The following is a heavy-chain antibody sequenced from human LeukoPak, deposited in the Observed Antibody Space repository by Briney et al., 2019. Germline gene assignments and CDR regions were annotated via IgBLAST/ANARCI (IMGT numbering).Heavy chain of an antibody. Sequence: PSETLSLTCTVSGGSISSGGYYWSWLGQPPGKGLEWIGYIYYSGSTNYNPSLKSRVTISVDTSKNQFSLKLSSVTAADTAVYYCARSPRKQPKYYYYGMDVWGQGTTVAVSS. CDR3: ARSPRKQPKYYYYGMDV. D-gene: IGHD6-13*01. J-gene: IGHJ6*02. CDR2: IYYSGST. CDR1: GGSISSGGYY. V-gene: IGHV4-61*08.